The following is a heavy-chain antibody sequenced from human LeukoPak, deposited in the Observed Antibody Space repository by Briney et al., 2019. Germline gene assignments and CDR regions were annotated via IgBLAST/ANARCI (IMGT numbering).Heavy chain of an antibody. V-gene: IGHV3-9*01. CDR2: ISWNSDSK. Sequence: GGSLRLSCAASGFTFSSYSMNWAGQAPGKGLDWVSGISWNSDSKHYADSVKGRFTISRDNAKNSLFLQMNSLRPEDTAVYYCAKDFSSGYYYFDYWGQGTLVTVSS. CDR1: GFTFSSYS. D-gene: IGHD3-22*01. CDR3: AKDFSSGYYYFDY. J-gene: IGHJ4*02.